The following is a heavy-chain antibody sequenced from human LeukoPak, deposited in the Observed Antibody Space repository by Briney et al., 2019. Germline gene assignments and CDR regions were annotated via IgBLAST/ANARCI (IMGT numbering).Heavy chain of an antibody. J-gene: IGHJ4*02. Sequence: ASVKVSCKVSGYTLTELSMHWVRQAPGKGLEWMGGFDPEDGETIYAQKFQGRVTMTEDTSTDTAYMELSSLRSEDTAVYYCATGGYSYGYSDYWGQGTLVTVSS. CDR1: GYTLTELS. D-gene: IGHD5-18*01. CDR2: FDPEDGET. CDR3: ATGGYSYGYSDY. V-gene: IGHV1-24*01.